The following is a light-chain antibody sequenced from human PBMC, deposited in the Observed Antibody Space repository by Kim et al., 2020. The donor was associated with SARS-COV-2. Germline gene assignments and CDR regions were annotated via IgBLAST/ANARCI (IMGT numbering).Light chain of an antibody. J-gene: IGLJ3*02. CDR3: SSYITGDTGV. CDR1: SSDVGGYNY. Sequence: GQSITFSCTGTSSDVGGYNYVSWYQQHPDKAPKLIIYDVTKRPSGVSTRFSGSKSDNTASLTISGLQAEDEAHYYCSSYITGDTGVFGGGTKLTVL. CDR2: DVT. V-gene: IGLV2-14*03.